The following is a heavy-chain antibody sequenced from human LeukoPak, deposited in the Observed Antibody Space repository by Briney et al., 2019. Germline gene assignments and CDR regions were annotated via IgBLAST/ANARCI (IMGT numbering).Heavy chain of an antibody. D-gene: IGHD1-26*01. CDR1: GGSISSYY. CDR2: IYYSGST. V-gene: IGHV4-59*01. CDR3: AGGSYSYYFDY. Sequence: SETLSLTCTVSGGSISSYYWSWIRQPPGKGLEWIGYIYYSGSTNYNPSLKSRVTISVDMSKNQFSLKLSSVTAADTAVYYCAGGSYSYYFDYWGQGTLVTVSS. J-gene: IGHJ4*02.